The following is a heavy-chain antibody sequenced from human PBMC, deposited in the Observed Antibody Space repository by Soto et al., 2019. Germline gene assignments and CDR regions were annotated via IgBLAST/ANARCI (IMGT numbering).Heavy chain of an antibody. D-gene: IGHD3-10*01. V-gene: IGHV3-23*01. Sequence: PGGSLSLSCAASGFTFSTYSMSWVRQAPGKGLEWVPAISGSGGSTYYADSVKGRFTISRDNSKNTLYLQMNSLRAEDTAVYYCAKDQYYGSGSRGYYYGMDVWGQGTTVTVSS. J-gene: IGHJ6*02. CDR1: GFTFSTYS. CDR2: ISGSGGST. CDR3: AKDQYYGSGSRGYYYGMDV.